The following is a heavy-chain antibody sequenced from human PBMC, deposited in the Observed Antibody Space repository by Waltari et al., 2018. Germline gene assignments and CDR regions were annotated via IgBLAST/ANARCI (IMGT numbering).Heavy chain of an antibody. Sequence: EVQLLQSGGGLVQPGGSLGLLCAASGFHLGNYAINWVRQAPGKGLEWVSVAYSGSSGTYYADSVKGRFTISRDNSKNTLYLQMNNLRVEDTAVYYCAKGDYNDYWGQGTLVTVSS. J-gene: IGHJ4*02. V-gene: IGHV3-23*03. CDR2: AYSGSSGT. CDR3: AKGDYNDY. CDR1: GFHLGNYA. D-gene: IGHD4-17*01.